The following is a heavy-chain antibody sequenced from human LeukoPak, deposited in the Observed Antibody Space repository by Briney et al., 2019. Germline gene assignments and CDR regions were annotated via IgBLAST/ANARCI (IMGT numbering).Heavy chain of an antibody. D-gene: IGHD3-10*01. J-gene: IGHJ4*02. CDR3: ARFNSYGSGNGFDY. Sequence: ASVKVSCKASGYTFISYDINWVRQATGQGLEWMGWMSPNSGNTGYAQKFQGRVTMTRNTSINTAYMELSSLSSEDTAVYYCARFNSYGSGNGFDYGGQGTLVTVSS. CDR1: GYTFISYD. V-gene: IGHV1-8*01. CDR2: MSPNSGNT.